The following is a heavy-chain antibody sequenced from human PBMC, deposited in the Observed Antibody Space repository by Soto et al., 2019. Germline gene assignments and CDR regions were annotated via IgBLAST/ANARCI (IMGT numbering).Heavy chain of an antibody. CDR2: ISAYNGNT. D-gene: IGHD6-6*01. Sequence: ASVKVSCKASGYTFTSYGISCVLQSPGQWLEWMGCISAYNGNTNYAQKLQGRVTMTTDTSTSTAYMELRSLRSDDTAVYYCARDLAEIAARLDYWGQGTLVTVSS. J-gene: IGHJ4*02. V-gene: IGHV1-18*01. CDR1: GYTFTSYG. CDR3: ARDLAEIAARLDY.